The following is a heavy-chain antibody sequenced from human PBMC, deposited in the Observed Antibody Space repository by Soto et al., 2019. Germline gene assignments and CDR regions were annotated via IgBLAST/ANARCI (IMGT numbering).Heavy chain of an antibody. V-gene: IGHV4-59*01. CDR3: ARTNIVVVTAIPGWFDP. D-gene: IGHD2-21*02. CDR2: IFDGGSA. J-gene: IGHJ5*02. CDR1: GGTITYYY. Sequence: SETLSLTCTVSGGTITYYYWSWIRQAPGKGLEWLGYIFDGGSANYNPSLKSRVSFSLDKSKNQFSLKLSSVTAADTAVYYCARTNIVVVTAIPGWFDPWGQGTLVTVSS.